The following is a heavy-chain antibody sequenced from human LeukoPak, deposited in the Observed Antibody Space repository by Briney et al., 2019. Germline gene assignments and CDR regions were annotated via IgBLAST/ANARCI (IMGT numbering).Heavy chain of an antibody. J-gene: IGHJ6*03. Sequence: SETLSLTCAVYGGSFSGYYWSWIRQLPGKGLEWIGEINHSGSTNYNPSLKSRVTISVDTSKNQFSLKLSSVTAADTAVYYCARSYWFFYMDVWGKGTTVTVSS. D-gene: IGHD2-8*02. CDR1: GGSFSGYY. CDR3: ARSYWFFYMDV. CDR2: INHSGST. V-gene: IGHV4-34*01.